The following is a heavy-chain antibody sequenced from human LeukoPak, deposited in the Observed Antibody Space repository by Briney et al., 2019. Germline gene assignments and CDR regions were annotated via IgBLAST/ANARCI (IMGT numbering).Heavy chain of an antibody. Sequence: SVKVSCKASGYTFTAYYMHWVRQAPGQGLEWMGRINPDSGDTNYAQKFQGRVTMTRDTSISTAYMELSRLTSDDTALYYCATLISVDYWGQGTLVTVSS. D-gene: IGHD6-19*01. CDR3: ATLISVDY. J-gene: IGHJ4*02. V-gene: IGHV1-2*06. CDR2: INPDSGDT. CDR1: GYTFTAYY.